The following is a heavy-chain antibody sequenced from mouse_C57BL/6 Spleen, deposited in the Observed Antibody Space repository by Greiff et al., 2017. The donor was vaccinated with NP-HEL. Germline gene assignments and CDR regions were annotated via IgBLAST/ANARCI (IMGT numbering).Heavy chain of an antibody. CDR3: ARINWDEDYFDY. J-gene: IGHJ2*01. Sequence: DVKLVESGGGLVKPGGSLKLSCAASGFTFSDYGMHWVRQAPEKGLEWGAYISSGSSTIYYADTVKGRFTISRDNAKNTLFLQMTSLRSEDTAMYYCARINWDEDYFDYWGQGTTLTVSS. V-gene: IGHV5-17*01. CDR2: ISSGSSTI. D-gene: IGHD4-1*01. CDR1: GFTFSDYG.